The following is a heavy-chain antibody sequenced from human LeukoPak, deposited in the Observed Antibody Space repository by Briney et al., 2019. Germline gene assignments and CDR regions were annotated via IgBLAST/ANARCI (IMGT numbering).Heavy chain of an antibody. D-gene: IGHD3-22*01. J-gene: IGHJ4*02. V-gene: IGHV1-69*13. CDR2: IIPIFGTA. Sequence: SVKVSCKASGGTFSSYAISWVRQAPGQGLEWMGGIIPIFGTANYAQKFQGRVTITADESTSTAYMELSSLRSEDTAVYYCARGTTQTYYYDGSGYYVFDYRGQGTLVTVSS. CDR1: GGTFSSYA. CDR3: ARGTTQTYYYDGSGYYVFDY.